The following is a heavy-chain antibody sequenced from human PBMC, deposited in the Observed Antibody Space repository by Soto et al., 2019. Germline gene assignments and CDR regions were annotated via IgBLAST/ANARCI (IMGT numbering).Heavy chain of an antibody. CDR2: IFHTGST. V-gene: IGHV4-4*02. J-gene: IGHJ5*02. Sequence: SETLSLTCAVSGGSISYDNWWSWVRQPPGKGLEWIGEIFHTGSTLYNPSLKSRVTISVDKSKNQFSLKLTSVTAADTAVYYCARDQLEGNWFDPWGQGTLVTVSS. CDR3: ARDQLEGNWFDP. D-gene: IGHD1-1*01. CDR1: GGSISYDNW.